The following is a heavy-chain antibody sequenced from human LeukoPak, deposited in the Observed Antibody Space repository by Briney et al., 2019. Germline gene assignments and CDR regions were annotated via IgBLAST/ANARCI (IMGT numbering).Heavy chain of an antibody. V-gene: IGHV3-21*01. CDR1: GFALKSYS. J-gene: IGHJ5*01. CDR2: ISSTSAYI. D-gene: IGHD2-8*02. CDR3: ARVAVSGPTGWFDS. Sequence: PGGSLRLSCAGSGFALKSYSLSWVRQAPGKGLEWVSSISSTSAYIYYADSVKGRFTISRDNVDNVVYLQMNSLGAEDTAVYYCARVAVSGPTGWFDSWGQGTLVIVSS.